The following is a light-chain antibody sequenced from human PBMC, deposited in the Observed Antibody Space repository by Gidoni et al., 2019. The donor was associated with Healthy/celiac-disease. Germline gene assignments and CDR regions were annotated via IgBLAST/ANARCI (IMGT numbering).Light chain of an antibody. Sequence: EIVMTQSPATLSVSPGERATLSCRASQSVSSNLAWYQQKPGQAPRLLIYGASTRATGIPARFSGSGSGTAFTLTISSLQSEDFAVYYCQQYKNWPGYTFGQGTKLEIK. CDR3: QQYKNWPGYT. V-gene: IGKV3-15*01. J-gene: IGKJ2*01. CDR1: QSVSSN. CDR2: GAS.